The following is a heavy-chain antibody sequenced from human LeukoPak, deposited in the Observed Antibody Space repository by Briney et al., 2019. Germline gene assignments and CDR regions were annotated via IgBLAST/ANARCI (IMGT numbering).Heavy chain of an antibody. J-gene: IGHJ5*02. Sequence: PSETLSLTCTVSAGSINNYYWSWIRQPPGKGLEWIGYIYYSGSTNYNPSLKSRVTISVDTSKNQFSLKLSSVTAADTAVYYCARPAPLWFGEVGWFDPWGQGTLVTVSS. V-gene: IGHV4-59*12. CDR3: ARPAPLWFGEVGWFDP. CDR2: IYYSGST. D-gene: IGHD3-10*01. CDR1: AGSINNYY.